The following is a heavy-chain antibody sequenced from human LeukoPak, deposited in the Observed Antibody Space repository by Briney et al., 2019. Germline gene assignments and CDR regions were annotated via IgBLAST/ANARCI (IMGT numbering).Heavy chain of an antibody. Sequence: GGSLRLSCGASGFNFHNYAMYWVRQPPGKGLEWVSGISWNSGNIDYADSVKGRFTVSRDNTKNSLFLQIDGLRTEDTALYFCAKGHSGYYYRSLFDSWGQGTLVTVSS. J-gene: IGHJ4*02. D-gene: IGHD3-22*01. CDR3: AKGHSGYYYRSLFDS. CDR2: ISWNSGNI. V-gene: IGHV3-9*01. CDR1: GFNFHNYA.